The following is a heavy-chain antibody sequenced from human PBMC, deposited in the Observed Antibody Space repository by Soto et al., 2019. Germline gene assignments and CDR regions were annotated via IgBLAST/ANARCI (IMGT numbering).Heavy chain of an antibody. D-gene: IGHD5-18*01. V-gene: IGHV1-2*04. CDR2: INPNSGGT. CDR3: ARVGYSYGIDSKGSFDY. J-gene: IGHJ4*02. Sequence: QVQLVQSGAEVKKPGASVKVSCKASGYTFTGYYMHWVRQAPGQGLEWMGWINPNSGGTNYAQKFQGWVTMTRDTSISTAYMELSRLRSDDTAVYYCARVGYSYGIDSKGSFDYWGQGTLVTVSS. CDR1: GYTFTGYY.